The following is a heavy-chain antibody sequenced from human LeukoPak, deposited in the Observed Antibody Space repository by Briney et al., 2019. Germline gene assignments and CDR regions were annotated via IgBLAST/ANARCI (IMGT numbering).Heavy chain of an antibody. J-gene: IGHJ4*02. D-gene: IGHD3-22*01. CDR2: ISSSSSYI. V-gene: IGHV3-21*01. CDR3: AGDLVLYYYDSSGSPFDY. CDR1: GFTFSSYS. Sequence: PGGSLRLSCAASGFTFSSYSMNWVRQAPGKGPEWVSSISSSSSYIYYADSVKGRFTISRDNAKNSLYLLMNSLRAEDTAVYYCAGDLVLYYYDSSGSPFDYWGQGTLVTVSS.